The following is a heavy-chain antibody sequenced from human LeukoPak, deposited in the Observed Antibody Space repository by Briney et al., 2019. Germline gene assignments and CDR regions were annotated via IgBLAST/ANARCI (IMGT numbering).Heavy chain of an antibody. J-gene: IGHJ4*02. V-gene: IGHV4-39*01. CDR2: IYYSGST. CDR3: ARRSVRGVIRY. CDR1: GGSISSSTYS. D-gene: IGHD3-10*01. Sequence: PSETLSLTCTVSGGSISSSTYSWGWIRQPPGKGLEWIGSIYYSGSTYYNPSLKSRVTISVDTSKNQFSLKLSSVTAADTAVYYCARRSVRGVIRYWGQGTLVTVSS.